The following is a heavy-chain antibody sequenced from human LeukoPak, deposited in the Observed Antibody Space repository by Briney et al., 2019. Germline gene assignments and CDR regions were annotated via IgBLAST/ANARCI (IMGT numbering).Heavy chain of an antibody. D-gene: IGHD3-16*01. Sequence: SETLSLTCTVSGGSISNYYWSWIRQPPGKGLEWIGYIYYSGSTNYSPSLKSRVTISVDTSKNQFSLKLSSVAAADTAVYYCARDLRGAGYYYYYYMDVWGKGTTVTVSS. CDR3: ARDLRGAGYYYYYYMDV. CDR1: GGSISNYY. J-gene: IGHJ6*03. V-gene: IGHV4-59*01. CDR2: IYYSGST.